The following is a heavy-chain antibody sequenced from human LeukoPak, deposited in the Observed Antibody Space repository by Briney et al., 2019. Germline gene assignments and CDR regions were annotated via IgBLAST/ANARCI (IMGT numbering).Heavy chain of an antibody. CDR1: GGSISSGGYY. CDR3: ARDDDYGDYA. D-gene: IGHD4-17*01. V-gene: IGHV4-31*03. J-gene: IGHJ4*02. CDR2: IYYSGST. Sequence: SETLSLTCTVSGGSISSGGYYWSWIRQHPGTGLEWIGYIYYSGSTYYNPSLKSRVTISVDTSKNQFSLKLSSVTAADTAVYYCARDDDYGDYAWGQGTLVTVSS.